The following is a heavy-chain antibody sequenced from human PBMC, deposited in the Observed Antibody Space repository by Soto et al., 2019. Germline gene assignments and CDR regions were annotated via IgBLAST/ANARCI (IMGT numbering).Heavy chain of an antibody. CDR2: IIPIFGTA. Sequence: QVQLVQSGAEVKKPGSSVKVSCKASGGTFSSYAISWVRQAPGQGLEWMGGIIPIFGTANYAQKFQGRVTITADESTSTAYMELSSLRSEDTAVYYCAXXXXKVVTLRYYYGMDVWGQGTTVTVSS. CDR3: AXXXXKVVTLRYYYGMDV. V-gene: IGHV1-69*01. CDR1: GGTFSSYA. J-gene: IGHJ6*02. D-gene: IGHD2-15*01.